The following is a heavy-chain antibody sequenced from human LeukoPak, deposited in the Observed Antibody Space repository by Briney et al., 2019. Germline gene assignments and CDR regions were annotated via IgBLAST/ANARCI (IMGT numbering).Heavy chain of an antibody. Sequence: GGSLRLSCATSGSIFTTYGIHWVRQAPGKGLEWVANIKQDGSEKYYVDSVKGRFTISRDNAKNSLYLQMNSLRAEDTAVYYCARATNYDFWSGYHPYFDYWGQGTLVTVSS. CDR1: GSIFTTYG. V-gene: IGHV3-7*01. J-gene: IGHJ4*02. CDR3: ARATNYDFWSGYHPYFDY. CDR2: IKQDGSEK. D-gene: IGHD3-3*01.